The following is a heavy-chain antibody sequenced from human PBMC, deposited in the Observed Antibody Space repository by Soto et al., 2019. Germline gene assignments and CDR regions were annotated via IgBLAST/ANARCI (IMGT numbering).Heavy chain of an antibody. CDR2: ISGSGGST. CDR3: ANDRRNTAMAPYNWFDP. CDR1: GFTFSSYA. D-gene: IGHD5-18*01. V-gene: IGHV3-23*01. Sequence: PGGSLRLSCAASGFTFSSYAMSWVRQSPGKGLEWVSAISGSGGSTYYAESVKGRFTISRDNSKNTMYLQMNSLRAEDTAVYYCANDRRNTAMAPYNWFDPWGQGTLVTVSS. J-gene: IGHJ5*02.